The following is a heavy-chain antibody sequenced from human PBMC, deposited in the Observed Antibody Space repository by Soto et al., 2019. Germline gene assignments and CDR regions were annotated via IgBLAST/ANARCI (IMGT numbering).Heavy chain of an antibody. Sequence: ASVKVSCKASGYTFTSYDINWVRQATGQGLEWMGWMNPNSGNTGYAQKFQGRVTMTRNTSISTAYMELSSLRSEDTAVYYCARGSGSYRDFDYWGQGTLVTVSS. J-gene: IGHJ4*02. V-gene: IGHV1-8*01. CDR2: MNPNSGNT. CDR1: GYTFTSYD. D-gene: IGHD3-10*01. CDR3: ARGSGSYRDFDY.